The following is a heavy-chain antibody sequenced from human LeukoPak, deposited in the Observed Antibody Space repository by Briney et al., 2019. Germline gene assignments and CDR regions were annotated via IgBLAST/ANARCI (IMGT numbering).Heavy chain of an antibody. D-gene: IGHD4-17*01. CDR3: ALAPMNTVTSFDY. Sequence: GGSLRLSCAASGFTFSSYEMNWVRQAPGKGLEWVSYISSSGSTIYYADSVKGRFTISRDNAKNSLYLQMNSLRAEDTAVYYCALAPMNTVTSFDYWGQGTLVTVSS. V-gene: IGHV3-48*03. J-gene: IGHJ4*02. CDR1: GFTFSSYE. CDR2: ISSSGSTI.